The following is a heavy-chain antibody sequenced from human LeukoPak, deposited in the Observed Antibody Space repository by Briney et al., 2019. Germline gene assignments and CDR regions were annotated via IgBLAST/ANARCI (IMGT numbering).Heavy chain of an antibody. V-gene: IGHV3-23*01. CDR3: AHISSSWPDY. J-gene: IGHJ4*02. CDR1: GFNFDDYG. Sequence: RPGGSLRLSCTTSGFNFDDYGMTWVRQAPGKGLEWVSAISGSGGSTYYADSVKGRFTISRDNSKNTQYLQMNSLRAEDTAVYYCAHISSSWPDYWGQGTLVTVSS. D-gene: IGHD6-13*01. CDR2: ISGSGGST.